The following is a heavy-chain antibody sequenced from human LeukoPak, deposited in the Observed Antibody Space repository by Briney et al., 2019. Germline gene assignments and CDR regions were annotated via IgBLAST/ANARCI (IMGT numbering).Heavy chain of an antibody. CDR2: IDHSGST. V-gene: IGHV4-34*01. D-gene: IGHD2-2*01. Sequence: SETLSLTCAVSGGSFSGYYWNWIRQPPGKGLEWIGEIDHSGSTNYNPSLKSRVTILVDTSKNQFSLKLSSVTAADTAVYYCARENSRGSTSCYDYWGQGTLVTVSS. CDR1: GGSFSGYY. J-gene: IGHJ4*02. CDR3: ARENSRGSTSCYDY.